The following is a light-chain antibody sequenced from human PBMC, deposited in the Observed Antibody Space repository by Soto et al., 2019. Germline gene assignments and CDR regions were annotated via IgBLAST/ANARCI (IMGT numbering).Light chain of an antibody. CDR1: QSLNSW. CDR2: KTS. J-gene: IGKJ1*01. CDR3: QHDIGLSGM. V-gene: IGKV1-5*03. Sequence: DIQMTQSPSTLSASVGDRVTITCRASQSLNSWLAWYQQKPGKAPNLLIHKTSILSSGVPSRFSGSESGTEYTLTISSLQPDDFATYYCQHDIGLSGMFGQGTKVEIK.